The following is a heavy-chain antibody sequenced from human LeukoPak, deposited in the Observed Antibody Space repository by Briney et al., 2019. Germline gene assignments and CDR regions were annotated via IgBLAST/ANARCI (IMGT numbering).Heavy chain of an antibody. CDR2: ISYDGSNK. V-gene: IGHV3-30*18. CDR3: AKDWYGSGNPTRGYYYGMDV. Sequence: GGSLRLSCAASGFTFSDYYMYWVRQAPGKGLEWVAVISYDGSNKYYADSVKGRFTISRDNSKNTLYLQMNSLRAEDTAVYYCAKDWYGSGNPTRGYYYGMDVWGQGTTVTVSS. J-gene: IGHJ6*02. D-gene: IGHD3-10*01. CDR1: GFTFSDYY.